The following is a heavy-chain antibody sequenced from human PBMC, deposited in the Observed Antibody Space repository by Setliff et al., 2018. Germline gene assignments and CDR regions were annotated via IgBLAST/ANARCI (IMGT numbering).Heavy chain of an antibody. V-gene: IGHV3-33*03. CDR3: AGTCSGSGCYAGLES. J-gene: IGHJ4*02. CDR1: GFTFSTYR. CDR2: IWDDGGTK. Sequence: PGGSLRLSCAASGFTFSTYRMHWVRQAPGKGLEWVAVIWDDGGTKYHADSVKGRFTISRDNSKNTLYLQMNSLRPEDTAVYYCAGTCSGSGCYAGLESWGQGTPVTVSS. D-gene: IGHD2-15*01.